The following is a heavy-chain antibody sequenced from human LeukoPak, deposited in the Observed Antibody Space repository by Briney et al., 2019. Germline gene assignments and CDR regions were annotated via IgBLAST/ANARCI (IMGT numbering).Heavy chain of an antibody. CDR1: GVSISSSY. V-gene: IGHV4-59*01. D-gene: IGHD3-10*01. Sequence: PSETLSLTCTVSGVSISSSYWSWIRQSPGKGLEWVGYIHYSGSTNCSPSLKSRVTISVDTSENQLSLKLTSVTAADTAVYYCARDRDRAFDFWGQGTLVTVSS. CDR2: IHYSGST. J-gene: IGHJ4*02. CDR3: ARDRDRAFDF.